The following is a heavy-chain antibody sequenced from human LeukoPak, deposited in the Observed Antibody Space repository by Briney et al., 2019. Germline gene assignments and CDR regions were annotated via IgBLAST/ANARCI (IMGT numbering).Heavy chain of an antibody. CDR1: GFTFSAYG. D-gene: IGHD3-3*01. Sequence: GGSLRLSCAASGFTFSAYGMHWVRQAPGKGLEWVAVISFDGSIKYSADSAKGRFTISRDNSKNTLYLQMNSLRAEDTAVYYCAKRVGDFWSGYYDYWGQGTLVTVSS. J-gene: IGHJ4*02. CDR3: AKRVGDFWSGYYDY. CDR2: ISFDGSIK. V-gene: IGHV3-30*18.